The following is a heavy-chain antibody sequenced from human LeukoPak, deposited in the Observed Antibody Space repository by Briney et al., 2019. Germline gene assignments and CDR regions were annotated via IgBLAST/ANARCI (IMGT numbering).Heavy chain of an antibody. CDR2: ISSSGSYI. D-gene: IGHD6-13*01. Sequence: GGSLRLSCAASGFTFSSYSMNWVRQAPGKGLEWVSSISSSGSYIYYADSVKGRFTISRDNAKNSLYLQMNSLRAEDTAVYYCAREWLAAEFDYWGQGTLVTVSS. V-gene: IGHV3-21*01. J-gene: IGHJ4*02. CDR3: AREWLAAEFDY. CDR1: GFTFSSYS.